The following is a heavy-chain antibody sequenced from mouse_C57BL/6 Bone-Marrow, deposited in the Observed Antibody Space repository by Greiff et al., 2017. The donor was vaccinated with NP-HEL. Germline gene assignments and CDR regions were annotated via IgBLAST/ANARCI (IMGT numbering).Heavy chain of an antibody. V-gene: IGHV5-4*01. D-gene: IGHD1-1*01. CDR3: AREGVVATPFAY. CDR2: ISDGGSYT. Sequence: EVMLVESGGGLVKPGGSLKLSCAASGFTFSSYAMSWVRQTPEKRLEWVATISDGGSYTYYPDNVKGRFTISRDNAKNNLYLQMSHLKSEDTAMYYCAREGVVATPFAYWGQGTLVTVSA. CDR1: GFTFSSYA. J-gene: IGHJ3*01.